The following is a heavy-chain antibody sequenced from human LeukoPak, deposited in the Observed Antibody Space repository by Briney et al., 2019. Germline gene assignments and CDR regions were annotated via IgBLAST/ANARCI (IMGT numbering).Heavy chain of an antibody. Sequence: GGSLRLSCAASGFAFSDCALHWVCQAQGNGMELETIISYDGSYKYYEDSVKGRFTISTDNSTNTQYLQLNSLVTADNAEYYCARGGVGCSGVSCYSRNLFDYWGQGTLVTVSS. CDR1: GFAFSDCA. CDR3: ARGGVGCSGVSCYSRNLFDY. V-gene: IGHV3-30*04. CDR2: ISYDGSYK. J-gene: IGHJ4*02. D-gene: IGHD2-15*01.